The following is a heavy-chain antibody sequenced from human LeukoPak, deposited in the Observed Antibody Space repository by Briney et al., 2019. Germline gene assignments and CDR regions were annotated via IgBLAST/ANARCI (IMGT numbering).Heavy chain of an antibody. V-gene: IGHV3-21*01. CDR2: ISSSSGYI. J-gene: IGHJ4*02. CDR1: GFTFSTYS. Sequence: GGSLRLSCAASGFTFSTYSMNWVRQAPGKGLEWVSSISSSSGYIHYADSVKGRFTISRDNAKNSLYPQMNSLRDTDTAVYYCARGKVGYSYFDYWGQGTLVTVSS. D-gene: IGHD5-18*01. CDR3: ARGKVGYSYFDY.